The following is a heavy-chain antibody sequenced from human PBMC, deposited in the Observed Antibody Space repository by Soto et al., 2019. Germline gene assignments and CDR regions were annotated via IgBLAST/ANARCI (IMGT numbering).Heavy chain of an antibody. CDR2: IYYSGST. J-gene: IGHJ6*03. CDR1: GGSISSYY. V-gene: IGHV4-59*08. CDR3: ARHIQVGLPYYMDV. Sequence: SETLSLTCTVSGGSISSYYWSWIRQPPGKGLEWIGYIYYSGSTNYNPSLKSRVTISVDTSKNQFSLKLSSVTAADTAVYYCARHIQVGLPYYMDVWGKGTTVTVSS. D-gene: IGHD1-26*01.